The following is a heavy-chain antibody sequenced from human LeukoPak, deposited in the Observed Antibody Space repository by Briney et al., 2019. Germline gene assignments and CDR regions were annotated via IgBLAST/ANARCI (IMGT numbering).Heavy chain of an antibody. D-gene: IGHD6-19*01. Sequence: GGSLRLSCAASGFTFSTYWMSWVRQAPGKGLEWVANIKQDGDETYYVDSVKGRFTISRDNAKNSLYLQMNSLRAEDTAVYYCARERTAVADVWGKGTTVTVSS. V-gene: IGHV3-7*01. CDR1: GFTFSTYW. J-gene: IGHJ6*04. CDR3: ARERTAVADV. CDR2: IKQDGDET.